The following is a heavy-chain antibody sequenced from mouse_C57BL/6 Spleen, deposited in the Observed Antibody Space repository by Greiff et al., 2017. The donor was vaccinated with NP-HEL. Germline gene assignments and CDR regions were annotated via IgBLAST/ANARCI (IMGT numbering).Heavy chain of an antibody. CDR3: ARGGYSNYGWYFDV. D-gene: IGHD2-5*01. J-gene: IGHJ1*03. Sequence: VQLQQPGAELVMPGASVKLSCKASGYTFTSYWMHWVKQRPGQGLEWIGEIDPSDSYTNYNQKFKGKSTLTVDKSSSTAYMQLSSLTSEDSAVYYGARGGYSNYGWYFDVWGTGTTVTVSS. CDR1: GYTFTSYW. V-gene: IGHV1-69*01. CDR2: IDPSDSYT.